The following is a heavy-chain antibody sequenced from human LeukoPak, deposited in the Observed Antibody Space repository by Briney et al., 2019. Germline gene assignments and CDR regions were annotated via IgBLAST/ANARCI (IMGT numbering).Heavy chain of an antibody. CDR1: GGSISSSSYY. D-gene: IGHD2-15*01. CDR3: ARLGYCSGGSCYYYYYMDV. J-gene: IGHJ6*03. CDR2: INYRGNT. V-gene: IGHV4-39*07. Sequence: PSETLSLTCTVSGGSISSSSYYWGWIRQPPGKGLNWIGIINYRGNTYYNPSLKSRVTISVDTSKNQFSLKLSSVTAADTAAYYCARLGYCSGGSCYYYYYMDVWGKGTTVTVSS.